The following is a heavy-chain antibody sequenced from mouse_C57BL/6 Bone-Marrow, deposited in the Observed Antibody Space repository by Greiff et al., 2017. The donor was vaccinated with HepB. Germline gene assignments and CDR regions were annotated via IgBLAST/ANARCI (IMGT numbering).Heavy chain of an antibody. D-gene: IGHD1-1*01. V-gene: IGHV1-69*01. CDR2: LDPSDSYT. CDR3: ARGITTVWYFDV. CDR1: GYTFTSYW. Sequence: VQLQQPGAELVMPGASVKLSCKASGYTFTSYWMHWVKQRPGQGLEWIGELDPSDSYTNYNQKFKGKSPLTVDKSSSTAYMQLSSLTSEDSAVYYCARGITTVWYFDVWGTGTTVTVSS. J-gene: IGHJ1*03.